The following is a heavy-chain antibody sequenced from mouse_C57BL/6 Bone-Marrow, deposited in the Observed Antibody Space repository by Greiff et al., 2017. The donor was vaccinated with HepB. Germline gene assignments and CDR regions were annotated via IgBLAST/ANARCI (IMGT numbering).Heavy chain of an antibody. J-gene: IGHJ2*01. V-gene: IGHV5-2*01. D-gene: IGHD1-1*01. CDR2: INSDGGST. CDR1: AYEFPSHD. CDR3: AREDYYGSSPDY. Sequence: EVQLQQSGGGLVQPGESLKLSCESNAYEFPSHDMSWVRKTPEKRLELVAAINSDGGSTYYPDTMERRFIISRDKTKKTLYLQMSSLRSEDTALYYWAREDYYGSSPDYWGQGTTLTVSS.